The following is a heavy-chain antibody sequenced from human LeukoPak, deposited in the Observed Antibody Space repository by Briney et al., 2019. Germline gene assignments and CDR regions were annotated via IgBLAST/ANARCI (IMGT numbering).Heavy chain of an antibody. CDR3: GKTTTGYSSGRNPAWPVDY. CDR1: GFTFSSYA. Sequence: GGSLRLSCTASGFTFSSYAMYWVRQAPGKGLEWVSGIFGSDGSAHYADSVKGRFTISRDNSQNTVYLQMNSLRAEDTAVYYCGKTTTGYSSGRNPAWPVDYWGQGTLVTVSS. CDR2: IFGSDGSA. V-gene: IGHV3-23*01. J-gene: IGHJ4*02. D-gene: IGHD6-19*01.